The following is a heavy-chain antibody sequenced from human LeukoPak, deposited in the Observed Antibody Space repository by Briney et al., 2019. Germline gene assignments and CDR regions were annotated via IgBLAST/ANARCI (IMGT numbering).Heavy chain of an antibody. CDR2: ISFDGSNK. Sequence: GGSLRLSCAASGFTFSSYTIHWVRQPPGKGLEWVAVISFDGSNKYYADSVKGRFTISRDNSKNTLYLQMNSLRAEDTAVYYCARDGSGWYGVDYWGQGTLVTVSS. CDR3: ARDGSGWYGVDY. J-gene: IGHJ4*02. D-gene: IGHD6-19*01. CDR1: GFTFSSYT. V-gene: IGHV3-30-3*01.